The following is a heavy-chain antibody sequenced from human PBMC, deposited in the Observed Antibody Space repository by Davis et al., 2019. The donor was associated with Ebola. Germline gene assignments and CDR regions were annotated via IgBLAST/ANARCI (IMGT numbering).Heavy chain of an antibody. CDR1: GYTFTGYY. V-gene: IGHV1-2*02. D-gene: IGHD2-8*01. Sequence: ASVKVSCKASGYTFTGYYMHWVRQAPGQGLEWMGWINPNSGGTNYAQKFQGRVTMARDTSISTAYMELSRLRSDDTAVYYCATRRLIPPQFDYWGQGTLVTVSS. CDR2: INPNSGGT. J-gene: IGHJ4*02. CDR3: ATRRLIPPQFDY.